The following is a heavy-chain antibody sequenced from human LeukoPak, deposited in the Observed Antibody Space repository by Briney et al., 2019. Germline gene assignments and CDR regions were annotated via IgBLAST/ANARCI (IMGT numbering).Heavy chain of an antibody. J-gene: IGHJ6*02. CDR3: AKEPSPRFARGVIPNYGIDV. CDR1: GFTFSAYG. Sequence: HPGGSLRLSRAASGFTFSAYGMHWVRQAPGKGLEWVAVISYDGTKEYYADSLEGRITISRDNSKNTLYLQVDSLRSEDTAVYYCAKEPSPRFARGVIPNYGIDVWGPGTTVIVSS. D-gene: IGHD3-10*01. V-gene: IGHV3-30*18. CDR2: ISYDGTKE.